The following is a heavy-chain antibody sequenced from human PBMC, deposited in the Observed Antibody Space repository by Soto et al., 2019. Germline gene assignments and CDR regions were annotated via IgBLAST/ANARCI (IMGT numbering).Heavy chain of an antibody. CDR2: ISAYNGNT. J-gene: IGHJ4*02. Sequence: QVQLVQSGAEVKKPGASVKVSCKDSGYTFTSYGISWVRQAPGQGLEWMGWISAYNGNTNYAQKLQGRVTMTTDTSTSTSYMDLSSPRSDDTAVYYCARGGYIAARQWEGIDYWGQGTLVTVSS. CDR1: GYTFTSYG. D-gene: IGHD6-6*01. V-gene: IGHV1-18*01. CDR3: ARGGYIAARQWEGIDY.